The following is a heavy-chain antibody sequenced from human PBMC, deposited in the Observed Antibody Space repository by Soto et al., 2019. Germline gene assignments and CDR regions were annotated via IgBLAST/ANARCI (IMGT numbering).Heavy chain of an antibody. Sequence: QVQLQESGPGLVKPSGTLSLTCAVSGGSISSSNWWSWVRQPPGKGLEWIGAIYHSGSTNYNPSLKSRVTISVDKAKKQFSLKRSSVNAADTAVYYCARWPSHSSGWYVRWFDPWGQGTLVTVSS. V-gene: IGHV4-4*02. CDR3: ARWPSHSSGWYVRWFDP. D-gene: IGHD6-19*01. CDR2: IYHSGST. J-gene: IGHJ5*02. CDR1: GGSISSSNW.